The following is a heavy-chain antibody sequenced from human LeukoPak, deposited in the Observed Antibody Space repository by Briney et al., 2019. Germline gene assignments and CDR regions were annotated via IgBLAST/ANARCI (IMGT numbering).Heavy chain of an antibody. J-gene: IGHJ4*02. Sequence: AAVKVSCKASGYTFTSYGISWVRQAPGQGLKWMGWISAYNGNTNYAQKLQGRVTMTTDTSTSTAYMELRSLRSDDTAVYYCAREVIAVAGTGRDYWGQGTLVTVSS. CDR3: AREVIAVAGTGRDY. V-gene: IGHV1-18*01. D-gene: IGHD6-19*01. CDR2: ISAYNGNT. CDR1: GYTFTSYG.